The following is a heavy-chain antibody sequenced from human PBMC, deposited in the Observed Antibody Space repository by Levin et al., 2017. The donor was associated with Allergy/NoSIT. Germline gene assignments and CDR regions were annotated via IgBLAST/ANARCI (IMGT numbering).Heavy chain of an antibody. CDR2: IRNKAHGGTT. CDR1: GFTFGDYA. D-gene: IGHD3-16*02. CDR3: ARGGPPNYDYNWGSYRDGYFDY. V-gene: IGHV3-49*04. J-gene: IGHJ4*02. Sequence: GESLKISCTGSGFTFGDYAMSWVRQAPGKGLEWVGFIRNKAHGGTTEYAASVKGRLTISRDDSKSVAYLQMNSLKTEDTAVYFCARGGPPNYDYNWGSYRDGYFDYWGQGTLVTVSS.